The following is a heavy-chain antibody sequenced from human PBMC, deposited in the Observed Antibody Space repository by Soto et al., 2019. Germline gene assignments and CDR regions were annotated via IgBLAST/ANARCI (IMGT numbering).Heavy chain of an antibody. D-gene: IGHD3-9*01. J-gene: IGHJ6*02. CDR2: IHDRGST. V-gene: IGHV4-59*08. Sequence: QVQLQESGPGLVKPSETLSLTCTVSGGPVMTYYWNWIRQAPGKGLEWIGYIHDRGSTNYNPSLKGRVTISAATAQNQVSLKLPSVTAADTAVYYCVRRQQRCFASYGLDLWGQGTTVTISS. CDR3: VRRQQRCFASYGLDL. CDR1: GGPVMTYY.